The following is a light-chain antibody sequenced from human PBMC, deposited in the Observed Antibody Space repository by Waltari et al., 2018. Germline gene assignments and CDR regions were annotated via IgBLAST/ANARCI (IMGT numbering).Light chain of an antibody. J-gene: IGKJ1*01. CDR2: KAS. CDR3: QQYDSYWT. V-gene: IGKV1-5*03. Sequence: DIQMTQSPSTLSASVGDRVTITCRASPSVNSWVAWYQQKPRKAPKLLIFKASNLESGVPLRFSGSGSGTEFTLTISSLQPDDFATYHCQQYDSYWTFGQGTKVEIK. CDR1: PSVNSW.